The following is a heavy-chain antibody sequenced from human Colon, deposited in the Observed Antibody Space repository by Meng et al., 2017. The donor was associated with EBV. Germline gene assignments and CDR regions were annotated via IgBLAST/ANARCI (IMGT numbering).Heavy chain of an antibody. Sequence: VQVLESGGGLGPPGGSLRLSCAVSGFTFISHTMSWVRQAPGKGLEWVSGISGGGDNIYYADSVKGRFTISRDNSKNTVDLQMNSLRAEDTAVYYCVPSPGGQGTLVTVSS. CDR2: ISGGGDNI. CDR3: VPSP. V-gene: IGHV3-23*01. D-gene: IGHD1-14*01. CDR1: GFTFISHT. J-gene: IGHJ4*02.